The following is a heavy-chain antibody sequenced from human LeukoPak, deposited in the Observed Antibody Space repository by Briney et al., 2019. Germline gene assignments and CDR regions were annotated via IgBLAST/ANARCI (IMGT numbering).Heavy chain of an antibody. Sequence: SETLSLTCTVSGGSISGYYWSWGRQPPGKGVEWIGNLYYMRGAWYKSSLKSRVTTSVDTSRNEFSLKLSSVTAADTAVYYCARVLVVPAAIGADDAFDIWGQGTMVTVSS. CDR1: GGSISGYY. CDR3: ARVLVVPAAIGADDAFDI. CDR2: LYYMRGA. V-gene: IGHV4-59*01. D-gene: IGHD2-2*02. J-gene: IGHJ3*02.